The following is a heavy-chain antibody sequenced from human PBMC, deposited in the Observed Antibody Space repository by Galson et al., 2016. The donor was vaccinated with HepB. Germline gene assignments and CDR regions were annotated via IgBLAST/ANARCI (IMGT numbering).Heavy chain of an antibody. V-gene: IGHV3-9*01. J-gene: IGHJ6*02. Sequence: SLRLSCAASGFIFGEYAMHWVRQVPGKGLEWVSGITWNSGAIAYADSVKGRFTISGDNAKNTLYLQMNSLRGDDTALYYCAKDKVSFYYYGMDVWGQGTTVTVSS. CDR1: GFIFGEYA. D-gene: IGHD2-8*01. CDR3: AKDKVSFYYYGMDV. CDR2: ITWNSGAI.